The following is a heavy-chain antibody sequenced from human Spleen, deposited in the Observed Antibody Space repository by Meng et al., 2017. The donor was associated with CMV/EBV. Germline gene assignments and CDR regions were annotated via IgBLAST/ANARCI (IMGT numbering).Heavy chain of an antibody. J-gene: IGHJ4*02. CDR2: IIPIFGTA. V-gene: IGHV1-69*05. CDR3: ARNFRYNYGFDF. CDR1: GGTFSSYA. D-gene: IGHD5-18*01. Sequence: SVKVSCKASGGTFSSYAISWVRQAPGQGLEWMGGIIPIFGTANYAQKFQGRVTITTDESTSTAYMELSSLRSEDTALYYCARNFRYNYGFDFWGQGTLVTVSS.